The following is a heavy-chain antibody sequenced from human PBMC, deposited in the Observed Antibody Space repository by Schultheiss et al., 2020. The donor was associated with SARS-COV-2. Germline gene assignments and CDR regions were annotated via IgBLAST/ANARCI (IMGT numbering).Heavy chain of an antibody. V-gene: IGHV3-33*01. CDR3: ARSGPLVVPAANDY. Sequence: GGSLRLSCAASGFTFSSYGMHWVRQAPGKGLEWVAVIWYDGKNKYYADSVKGRFTIFRDNAKNSLYLQMNSLRAEDTAVYYCARSGPLVVPAANDYWGQGTLVTVSS. D-gene: IGHD2-2*01. CDR2: IWYDGKNK. CDR1: GFTFSSYG. J-gene: IGHJ4*02.